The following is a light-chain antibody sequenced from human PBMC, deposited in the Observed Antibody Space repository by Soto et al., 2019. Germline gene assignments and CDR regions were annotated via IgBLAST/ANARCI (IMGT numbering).Light chain of an antibody. V-gene: IGKV1-5*03. Sequence: DIQVTQSPSSVSASVGDRVTITCRAGQDIGSWLTWYQHKPGKARELLIYKASTLKSGVPSRFSGSGSWTESTLTXSSLQPDDFATYYCQHYNSYSEAFGQGTKVDIK. J-gene: IGKJ1*01. CDR3: QHYNSYSEA. CDR1: QDIGSW. CDR2: KAS.